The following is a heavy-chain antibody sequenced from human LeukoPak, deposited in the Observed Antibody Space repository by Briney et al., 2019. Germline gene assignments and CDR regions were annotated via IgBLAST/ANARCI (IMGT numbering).Heavy chain of an antibody. CDR3: ARVDTVSFYYGMDV. V-gene: IGHV1-8*01. CDR1: GYTFTSYD. J-gene: IGHJ6*02. D-gene: IGHD2-2*03. Sequence: ASVTVSCKASGYTFTSYDINWVRQATGQGLAWMGWMNPNSGNTGYAQKFQGRVTMTRNTSISTAYMELSSLRSEDTAVYYCARVDTVSFYYGMDVWGQGTTVTVSS. CDR2: MNPNSGNT.